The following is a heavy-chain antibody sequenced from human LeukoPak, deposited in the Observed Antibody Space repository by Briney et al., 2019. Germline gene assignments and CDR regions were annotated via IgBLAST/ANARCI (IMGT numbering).Heavy chain of an antibody. CDR3: AREAAHYYDTSGYSKSPWFDP. CDR2: ISYAGSIE. J-gene: IGHJ5*02. D-gene: IGHD3-22*01. V-gene: IGHV3-30-3*01. CDR1: GFTFTSYA. Sequence: GGSLRLSCAASGFTFTSYAMHWVRQAPGKGLEWVTVISYAGSIEYYEASVKGRFTFSRDNSKNTLYLQMISLRPEDTAVYYCAREAAHYYDTSGYSKSPWFDPWGQGTLVTVSS.